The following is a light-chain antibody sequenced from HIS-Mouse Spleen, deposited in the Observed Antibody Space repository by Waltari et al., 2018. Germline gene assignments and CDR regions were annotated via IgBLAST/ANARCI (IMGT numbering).Light chain of an antibody. Sequence: QSALTQPASVSGSPGQSITISCTGNSSDVGSYHLVPWYQQHTGKAPKLMIYEGSTRPSGVSNRFSGSKSGNTASLTISGLQAEDEADYYCCSYAGSSTLVFGGGTKLTVL. J-gene: IGLJ2*01. V-gene: IGLV2-23*01. CDR3: CSYAGSSTLV. CDR1: SSDVGSYHL. CDR2: EGS.